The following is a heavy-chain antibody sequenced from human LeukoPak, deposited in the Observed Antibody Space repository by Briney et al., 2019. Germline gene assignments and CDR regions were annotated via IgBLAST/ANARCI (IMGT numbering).Heavy chain of an antibody. CDR1: GFTFSNFA. CDR3: AKMAGQQLGDYYMDV. Sequence: GGSLRLSCGASGFTFSNFAMTWVRLAPGRGLEWVSALSGSGFNTYYADSVRGRFTISRDNSKNTLYLQMNSLRAEDTAVYYCAKMAGQQLGDYYMDVWGKGTTLTVSS. CDR2: LSGSGFNT. D-gene: IGHD6-13*01. V-gene: IGHV3-23*01. J-gene: IGHJ6*03.